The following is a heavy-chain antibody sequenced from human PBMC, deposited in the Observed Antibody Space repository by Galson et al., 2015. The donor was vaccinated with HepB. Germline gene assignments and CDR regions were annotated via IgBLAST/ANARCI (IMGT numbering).Heavy chain of an antibody. V-gene: IGHV2-70*17. CDR1: GFSLTTGGMC. Sequence: PALVKPTQTLTLTCTFSGFSLTTGGMCVSWIRQSPGEALEWLARIDWDDRKFYNTSLKTRLTVSKDTSKNQVVLTMANIDPVDTATYYCARIAPFGSGTLRLRDYFDYWGQGVLVTVSS. CDR2: IDWDDRK. CDR3: ARIAPFGSGTLRLRDYFDY. J-gene: IGHJ4*02. D-gene: IGHD3-10*01.